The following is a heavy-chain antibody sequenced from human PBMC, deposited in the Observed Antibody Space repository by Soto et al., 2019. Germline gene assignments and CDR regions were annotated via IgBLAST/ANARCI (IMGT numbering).Heavy chain of an antibody. V-gene: IGHV3-53*01. CDR2: IYSGGST. Sequence: GGSLRLSCAASGFTVSSNYMSWVRQAPGKGLEWVSVIYSGGSTYYADSVKGRFTISRDNSKNTLYLQMNSLRAEDTAVYYCARGGVYDSSGYYPNWFDPWGQGTLVTVSS. CDR3: ARGGVYDSSGYYPNWFDP. J-gene: IGHJ5*02. CDR1: GFTVSSNY. D-gene: IGHD3-22*01.